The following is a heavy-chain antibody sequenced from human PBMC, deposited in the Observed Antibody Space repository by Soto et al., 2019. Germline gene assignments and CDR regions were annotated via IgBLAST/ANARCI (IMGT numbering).Heavy chain of an antibody. CDR3: ARFLTSYSRGWYSCYFDY. J-gene: IGHJ4*02. CDR2: INHSGST. D-gene: IGHD6-19*01. CDR1: GGSFSGYY. V-gene: IGHV4-34*01. Sequence: QVQLQQWGAGLLKPSETLSLTCAVYGGSFSGYYWSWIRQPPGKGLEWIGEINHSGSTNYNPSLKSRVTISVDTSKNQFSLKLSSVTAADTAVYYCARFLTSYSRGWYSCYFDYWGQGTLVTVSS.